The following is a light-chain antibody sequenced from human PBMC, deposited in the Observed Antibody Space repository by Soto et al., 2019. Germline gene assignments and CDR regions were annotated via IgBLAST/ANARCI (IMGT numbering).Light chain of an antibody. Sequence: EIVLTQSPATLSLSPGERATLSCRASQSVSNYLAWYQQRPGQAPRLLIYDASNRATGIPARFSGSGSGTDFTLTISSLGPEDVAVYYFQQRSDWPLTFGEGPRWRSN. V-gene: IGKV3-11*01. CDR1: QSVSNY. CDR3: QQRSDWPLT. CDR2: DAS. J-gene: IGKJ4*01.